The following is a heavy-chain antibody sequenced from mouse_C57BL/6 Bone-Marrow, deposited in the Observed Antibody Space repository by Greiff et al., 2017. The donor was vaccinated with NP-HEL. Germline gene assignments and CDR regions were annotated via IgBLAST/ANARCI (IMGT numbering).Heavy chain of an antibody. CDR2: IYPRSGNT. CDR1: GYTFTSYG. CDR3: ARPPLFFAY. Sequence: QVQLKQSGAELARPGASVKLSCKASGYTFTSYGISWVKQRTGQGLEWIGEIYPRSGNTYYNEKFKGKATLTADKSSSTAYMELRSLTSEDSAVYFCARPPLFFAYWGQGTLVTVSA. V-gene: IGHV1-81*01. J-gene: IGHJ3*01. D-gene: IGHD6-5*01.